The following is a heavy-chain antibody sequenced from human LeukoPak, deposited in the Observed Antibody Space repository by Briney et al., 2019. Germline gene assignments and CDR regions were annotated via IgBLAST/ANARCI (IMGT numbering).Heavy chain of an antibody. CDR2: INYGGHT. J-gene: IGHJ5*02. CDR1: GGSMRSHSFY. CDR3: ARTHFDSLGWFDP. V-gene: IGHV4-39*07. D-gene: IGHD3-9*01. Sequence: SETLSLTCTVSGGSMRSHSFYWGWIRHSPGKGLEWIANINYGGHTYYNPSVKRRVTLSVDVSKNRFSLNLTSVTAADTALYFCARTHFDSLGWFDPWGQGIQVIVSS.